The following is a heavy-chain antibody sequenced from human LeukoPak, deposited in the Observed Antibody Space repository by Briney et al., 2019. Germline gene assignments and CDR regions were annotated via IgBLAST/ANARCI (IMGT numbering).Heavy chain of an antibody. CDR3: ARADTAMVFEY. Sequence: GESLKISCKGSGYSFTNYWIGWVRQMPGNGLEGVAIIYPGDSDSRYSPSFQGQVTISADKSINTAYLQWSSLKASDTAMYYCARADTAMVFEYWGQGTLVTVSS. V-gene: IGHV5-51*01. CDR1: GYSFTNYW. D-gene: IGHD5-18*01. J-gene: IGHJ4*02. CDR2: IYPGDSDS.